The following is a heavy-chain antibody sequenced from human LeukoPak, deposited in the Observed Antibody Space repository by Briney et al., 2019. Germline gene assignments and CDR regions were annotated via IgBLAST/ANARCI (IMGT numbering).Heavy chain of an antibody. V-gene: IGHV4-59*01. CDR3: ARGHPPNLDV. J-gene: IGHJ6*02. CDR2: IYYNGNT. CDR1: GGSIGTDH. Sequence: SETLSLTCNVSGGSIGTDHWTWLRQPPAKGLDWVGYIYYNGNTNYNPSLTSRVAISVDASNNRFSLRLTSVTTADTAVYYCARGHPPNLDVWGQGTTVTVSS.